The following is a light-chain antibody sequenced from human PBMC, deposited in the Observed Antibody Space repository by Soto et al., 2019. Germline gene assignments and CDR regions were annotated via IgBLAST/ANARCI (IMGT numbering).Light chain of an antibody. CDR3: RSFAGPRGLI. V-gene: IGLV2-23*01. J-gene: IGLJ2*01. CDR1: SSDVGIYNL. Sequence: QSVLTQPASVSGSPGQSITISCTGTSSDVGIYNLVSWFQQHPGKAPKLMICEGSKRPSGISDRFSGSKSGNTAFLTISGLQAEDESDYYCRSFAGPRGLIFGGGTKLSVL. CDR2: EGS.